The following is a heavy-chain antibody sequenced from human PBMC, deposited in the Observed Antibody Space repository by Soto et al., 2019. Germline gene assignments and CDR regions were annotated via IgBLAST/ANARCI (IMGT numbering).Heavy chain of an antibody. CDR3: GKVLVGATGHTDSDS. CDR2: IDYNGVT. CDR1: GGSIYRSGYY. Sequence: SETLSLTSTVSGGSIYRSGYYWGWIRQPPGRGLEWIGNIDYNGVTYSNPSLKSRVTISRDTSKNQFSLKLTSVTAADTALYYCGKVLVGATGHTDSDSWGPGTLVTVSS. D-gene: IGHD2-15*01. V-gene: IGHV4-39*01. J-gene: IGHJ4*02.